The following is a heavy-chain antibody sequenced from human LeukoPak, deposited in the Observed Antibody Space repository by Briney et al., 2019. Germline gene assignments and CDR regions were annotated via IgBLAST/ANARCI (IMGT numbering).Heavy chain of an antibody. CDR2: MNPNSANT. V-gene: IGHV1-8*01. Sequence: ASVKVSCKASGYTFSTYDINWVRQAAGQGLEWIGWMNPNSANTGYAQKFQGRVTMTRDSSISTAYMELSSLTSEDTAVYNCGRSPRPAGLATTWGQGTLVTVSS. CDR3: GRSPRPAGLATT. D-gene: IGHD6-19*01. CDR1: GYTFSTYD. J-gene: IGHJ5*02.